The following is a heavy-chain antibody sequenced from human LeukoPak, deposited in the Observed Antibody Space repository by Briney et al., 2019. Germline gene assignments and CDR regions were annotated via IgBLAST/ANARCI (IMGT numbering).Heavy chain of an antibody. CDR2: INHSGST. V-gene: IGHV4-34*01. Sequence: SETLSLTCAVYGGSFSGYYWSWIRQPPGKGLEWIGEINHSGSTNYNPSLKSRVTISVDTSKNQFSLKLSSVTAADTAVYYCARAWIQLWLEGLDYWGQGTLVTVSS. CDR1: GGSFSGYY. J-gene: IGHJ4*02. CDR3: ARAWIQLWLEGLDY. D-gene: IGHD5-18*01.